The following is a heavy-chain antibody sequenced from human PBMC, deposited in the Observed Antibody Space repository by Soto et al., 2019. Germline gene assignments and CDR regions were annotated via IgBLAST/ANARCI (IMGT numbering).Heavy chain of an antibody. CDR2: THHSGST. CDR1: AASSRRYY. D-gene: IGHD2-15*01. J-gene: IGHJ5*01. CDR3: ATGEIDAARTDLLDS. V-gene: IGHV4-34*01. Sequence: SETMSLTSAVYAASSRRYYWSWIRYPREIGLEWIGETHHSGSTNYSPALQSRVTISVDTSKNQFSLKLSTVTAADTAVYYCATGEIDAARTDLLDSWGQGTLVTVSS.